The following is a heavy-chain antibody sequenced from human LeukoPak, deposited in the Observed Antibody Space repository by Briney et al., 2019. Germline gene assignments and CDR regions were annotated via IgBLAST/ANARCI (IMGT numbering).Heavy chain of an antibody. D-gene: IGHD5-18*01. V-gene: IGHV4-59*01. CDR3: ARGGYSYGYYMDV. CDR1: GGSISSYY. CDR2: IYYSGST. Sequence: PSETLSLTCTVSGGSISSYYWSWIRQPPGKGLEWIGYIYYSGSTNYNPSHKSRVTISVDTSKNQFSLKLSSVTAADTAVYYCARGGYSYGYYMDVWGKGTTVTVSS. J-gene: IGHJ6*03.